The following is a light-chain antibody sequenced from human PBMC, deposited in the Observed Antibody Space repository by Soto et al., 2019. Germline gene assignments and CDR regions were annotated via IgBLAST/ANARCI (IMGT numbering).Light chain of an antibody. CDR3: QQYNNWPPPLT. Sequence: EIVMTQSPATLSVSPGERATLSCRASQSVGRNLAWYHKKPGQAPRLLIYGASTRATGIPARFSGSGSGTEFTLTISSLQSEDFAVYYCQQYNNWPPPLTFGGGTKVEIK. J-gene: IGKJ4*01. CDR2: GAS. V-gene: IGKV3-15*01. CDR1: QSVGRN.